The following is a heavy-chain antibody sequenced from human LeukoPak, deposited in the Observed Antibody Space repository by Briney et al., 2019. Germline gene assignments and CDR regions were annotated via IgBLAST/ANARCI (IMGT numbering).Heavy chain of an antibody. CDR1: GFTFSSYA. J-gene: IGHJ4*02. CDR3: SYTVFDY. V-gene: IGHV3-74*01. D-gene: IGHD3-16*02. CDR2: INSDGTTT. Sequence: GGSLRLSCAASGFTFSSYAMSWVRQAPGKGLVWVSRINSDGTTTTYADSVKGRFTISRDNAKNTLFLQMNSLRAEDTAVYYCSYTVFDYWGQGTLVTVSS.